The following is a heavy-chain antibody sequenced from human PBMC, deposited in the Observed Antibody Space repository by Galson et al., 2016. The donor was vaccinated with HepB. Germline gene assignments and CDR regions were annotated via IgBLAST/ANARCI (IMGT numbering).Heavy chain of an antibody. V-gene: IGHV1-3*01. CDR3: ARDGEPLYDYGMDV. D-gene: IGHD1-14*01. CDR1: GYTFTSYR. Sequence: SCKASGYTFTSYRILWVRQAPGQSLEWMGWINVGNGITKYSEKVQSRVTITSDTSASTVHMELSSLISGDTAVYYCARDGEPLYDYGMDVWGQGTTVIVSS. J-gene: IGHJ6*02. CDR2: INVGNGIT.